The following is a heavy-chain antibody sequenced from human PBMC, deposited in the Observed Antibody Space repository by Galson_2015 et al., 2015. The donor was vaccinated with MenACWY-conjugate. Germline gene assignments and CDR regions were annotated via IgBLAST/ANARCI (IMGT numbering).Heavy chain of an antibody. Sequence: SLRLSCAASGFTFSSYGMHWVRQAPGKGLEWVAVISYDGSNKYYADSVKGRFTISRDNSKNTLYLQMNSLRAEDTAVYYCAKTKGGYGRYCSGGSCYYYYYGMDVWGQGTTVTVSS. CDR3: AKTKGGYGRYCSGGSCYYYYYGMDV. CDR1: GFTFSSYG. J-gene: IGHJ6*02. CDR2: ISYDGSNK. D-gene: IGHD2-15*01. V-gene: IGHV3-30*18.